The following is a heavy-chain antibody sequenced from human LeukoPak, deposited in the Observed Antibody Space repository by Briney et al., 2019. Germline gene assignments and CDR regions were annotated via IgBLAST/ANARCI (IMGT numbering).Heavy chain of an antibody. V-gene: IGHV4-61*02. J-gene: IGHJ3*02. Sequence: SETLSLTCTVSGGSISSGSYYWSWIRQPAGKGLEWIGRIYTSGSTNYNPSLKSRVTISVDTSKNQFSLKLSSVTAADTAVCYCARRSVVTAINFDAFDIWGQGAMVTVSS. CDR2: IYTSGST. D-gene: IGHD2-21*02. CDR3: ARRSVVTAINFDAFDI. CDR1: GGSISSGSYY.